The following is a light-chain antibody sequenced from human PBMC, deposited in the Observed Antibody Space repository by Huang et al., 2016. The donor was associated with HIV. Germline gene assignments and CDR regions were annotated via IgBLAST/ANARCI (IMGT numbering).Light chain of an antibody. CDR2: GAS. V-gene: IGKV3-15*01. J-gene: IGKJ2*01. CDR3: QQYNKWPPYT. Sequence: VMTQSPATLSVSPGERATLSCRASESILRNLAWYQQRPGQPPRLLSDGASVRPPGIPDRFRGSGSGTEFSLTISSLQSEDFAVYYCQQYNKWPPYTYGQGTKLEIK. CDR1: ESILRN.